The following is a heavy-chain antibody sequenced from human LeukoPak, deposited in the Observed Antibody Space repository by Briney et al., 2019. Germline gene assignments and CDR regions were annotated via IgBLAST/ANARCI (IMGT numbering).Heavy chain of an antibody. Sequence: GGSLRLSCAASGFTFSSYAMHWVRQAPGKGLEWVAVISYDGSNKYYADSVKGRFTISRDNSKNTLYLQMNSLRAEDTAVYYCAKDPRGFYGYNPYFDYWGQGTLVTVSS. D-gene: IGHD5-24*01. J-gene: IGHJ4*02. V-gene: IGHV3-30*04. CDR2: ISYDGSNK. CDR3: AKDPRGFYGYNPYFDY. CDR1: GFTFSSYA.